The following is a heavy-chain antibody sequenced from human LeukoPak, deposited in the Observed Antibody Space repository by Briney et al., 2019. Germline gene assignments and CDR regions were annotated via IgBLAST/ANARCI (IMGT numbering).Heavy chain of an antibody. CDR3: ARMETKYSSSDY. J-gene: IGHJ4*02. CDR1: EYNLTNYW. D-gene: IGHD6-6*01. Sequence: GESLKISCKGFEYNLTNYWIGWVRQMPGKGLEWMGIIYPGDSHTIYSPSFQGQVTISADKSINTAYLQWSSLKASDTAMYYCARMETKYSSSDYWGQGTLVTVSS. V-gene: IGHV5-51*01. CDR2: IYPGDSHT.